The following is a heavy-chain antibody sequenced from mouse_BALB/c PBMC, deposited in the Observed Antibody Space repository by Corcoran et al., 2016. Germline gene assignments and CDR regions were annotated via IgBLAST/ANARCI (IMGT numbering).Heavy chain of an antibody. CDR1: GYTFTDYY. J-gene: IGHJ3*01. Sequence: QIQLQQSGPELVKPGASVKISCKASGYTFTDYYINWVKQKPGRGLEWMGWIYPGSGNTKYNEKFKGKATLTVDTSSSTAYMQLSSLTSEDTAVYFCASLYLFAYWGQGTLVTVSA. V-gene: IGHV1-84*02. CDR2: IYPGSGNT. CDR3: ASLYLFAY.